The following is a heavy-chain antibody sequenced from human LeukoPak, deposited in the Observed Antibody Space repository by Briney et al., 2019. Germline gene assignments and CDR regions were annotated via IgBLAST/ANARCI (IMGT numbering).Heavy chain of an antibody. CDR1: GXTFSSYW. CDR2: INSDGSSA. CDR3: AREGGYCSGGSCRDAFDI. V-gene: IGHV3-74*01. J-gene: IGHJ3*02. D-gene: IGHD2-15*01. Sequence: GSLRLSCAASGXTFSSYWMHWVRQAPGKGLVWVSRINSDGSSASYADSVKGRFTISRDNSKNTLYLQMNSLRAEDTAVYYCAREGGYCSGGSCRDAFDIWGQGTMVTVSS.